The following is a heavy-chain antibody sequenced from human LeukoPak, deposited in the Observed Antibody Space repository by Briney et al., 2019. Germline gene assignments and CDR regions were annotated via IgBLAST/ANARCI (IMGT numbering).Heavy chain of an antibody. CDR1: GGSISSYY. V-gene: IGHV4-59*01. CDR3: ARTTIVGVALDY. J-gene: IGHJ4*02. CDR2: IYYSGST. D-gene: IGHD3-3*01. Sequence: PSETLSLTCTVSGGSISSYYWSWIRQPPGKGLEWIGYIYYSGSTNYNPSLKSRVTISVDTSKNQFSLKLSSVTAADTAVYYCARTTIVGVALDYWGQGTLVTVSS.